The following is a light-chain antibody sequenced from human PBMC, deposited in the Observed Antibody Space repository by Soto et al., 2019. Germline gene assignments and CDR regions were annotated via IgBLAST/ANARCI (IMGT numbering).Light chain of an antibody. CDR3: QQYAASPLT. V-gene: IGKV3-20*01. Sequence: EIVLTQSPGTLSLSPGESVTLSCRASQYVSSSYLAWYQHKPGQAPRLLIDAASNMATGIPDRFSGCGSGTDFTLTITRLEPEDFTVYYCQQYAASPLTFGGGAKVEIK. CDR2: AAS. CDR1: QYVSSSY. J-gene: IGKJ4*01.